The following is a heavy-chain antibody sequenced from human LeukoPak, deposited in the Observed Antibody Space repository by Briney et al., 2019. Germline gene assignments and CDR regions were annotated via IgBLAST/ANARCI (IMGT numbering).Heavy chain of an antibody. Sequence: SETLSLTCAVYGGFFSGYYWSWIRQPPGKGLEWIGEINHSGSTNYNPSLKSRVTISVDTSKNQFSLKLSSVTAADTAVYYCARRGFWTYDILSGYYYYYYMDVWGKGTTVTISS. CDR3: ARRGFWTYDILSGYYYYYYMDV. D-gene: IGHD3-9*01. V-gene: IGHV4-34*01. CDR2: INHSGST. J-gene: IGHJ6*03. CDR1: GGFFSGYY.